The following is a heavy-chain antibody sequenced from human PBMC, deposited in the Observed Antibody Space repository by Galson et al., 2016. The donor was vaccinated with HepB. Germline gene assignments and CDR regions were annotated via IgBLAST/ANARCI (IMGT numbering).Heavy chain of an antibody. CDR2: ISFDGNNN. Sequence: SLRLSCAASGFTFSSHAMHWVRQAPGKGLEWLAVISFDGNNNFYMDSVKGRFTLSRDNAKNSLYLQMNSLRAEDTALYYCAKGDGSGNLRFSSVAFDFWGQGTMVTVSS. V-gene: IGHV3-30-3*01. CDR1: GFTFSSHA. CDR3: AKGDGSGNLRFSSVAFDF. D-gene: IGHD3-22*01. J-gene: IGHJ3*01.